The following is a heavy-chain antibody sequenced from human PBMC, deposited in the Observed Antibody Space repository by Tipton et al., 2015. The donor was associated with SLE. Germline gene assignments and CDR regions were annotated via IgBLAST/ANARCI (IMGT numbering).Heavy chain of an antibody. D-gene: IGHD1-26*01. CDR1: GYSISSGYY. J-gene: IGHJ5*02. Sequence: TLSLTCSVSGYSISSGYYWGWIRPPPGKGLEWIGSIYQSGSSYCNPTLRSRVTISIDTSKNQFSLNLDSVSAADTAVYYCARISGSFDDWFAAWSQGTLVTVSS. CDR2: IYQSGSS. CDR3: ARISGSFDDWFAA. V-gene: IGHV4-38-2*02.